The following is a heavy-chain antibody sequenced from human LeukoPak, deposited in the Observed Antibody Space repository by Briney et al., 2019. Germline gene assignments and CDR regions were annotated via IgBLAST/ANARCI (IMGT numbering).Heavy chain of an antibody. CDR1: GFTFSSYA. V-gene: IGHV3-23*01. D-gene: IGHD3-22*01. Sequence: GGSLRLSCAASGFTFSSYAMSWVRQAPGKGLEWVSAISGSGGSTYYADSVKGRFTISRDNSKNTLYLQMNSLRAEDTAVYYCAKDRHYYDSSGYYPDYWGQGTLVTVSP. J-gene: IGHJ4*02. CDR3: AKDRHYYDSSGYYPDY. CDR2: ISGSGGST.